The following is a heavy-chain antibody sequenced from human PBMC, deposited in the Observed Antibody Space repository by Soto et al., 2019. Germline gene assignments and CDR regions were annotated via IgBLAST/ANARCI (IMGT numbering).Heavy chain of an antibody. CDR1: GGTFRNYV. CDR3: ARIVTVFGVVDGDYYYGMDF. CDR2: IIPAHGTG. V-gene: IGHV1-69*13. D-gene: IGHD3-3*01. Sequence: SVKVSCKASGGTFRNYVISWVRQAPGQGLEWMGGIIPAHGTGNYAQKYEGRVTITADESTSTAYMELSSLRSDDTAVYYCARIVTVFGVVDGDYYYGMDFWG. J-gene: IGHJ6*02.